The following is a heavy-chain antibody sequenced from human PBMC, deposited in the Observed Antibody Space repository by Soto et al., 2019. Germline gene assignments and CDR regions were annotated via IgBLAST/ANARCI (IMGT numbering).Heavy chain of an antibody. J-gene: IGHJ4*02. CDR3: ARDRALNNAAVGMAY. D-gene: IGHD6-13*01. CDR2: IIPMLGIT. CDR1: GGPFSSYV. Sequence: QVQLVQSGAEVKKPGSSVKVSCKASGGPFSSYVLTWVRQAPGQGLEWMGRIIPMLGITDFAPKFQGRVTITADKSTTTAYMELSSLRSEDTAIYYCARDRALNNAAVGMAYWGQGTLVTVSS. V-gene: IGHV1-69*04.